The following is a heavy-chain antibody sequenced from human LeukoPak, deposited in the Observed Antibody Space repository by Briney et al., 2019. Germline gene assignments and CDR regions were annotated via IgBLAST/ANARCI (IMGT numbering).Heavy chain of an antibody. CDR3: ARHYFDWLGPFYYGMDV. CDR2: IDPSDSYT. CDR1: GYSFTSYW. V-gene: IGHV5-10-1*01. J-gene: IGHJ6*02. Sequence: GESLKISCKGSGYSFTSYWISWVRQMPGKGLEWMGRIDPSDSYTNYSPSFQGHVTISADKSICTAYLQWSSLKASDTAMYYCARHYFDWLGPFYYGMDVWGQGTTVTVSS. D-gene: IGHD3-9*01.